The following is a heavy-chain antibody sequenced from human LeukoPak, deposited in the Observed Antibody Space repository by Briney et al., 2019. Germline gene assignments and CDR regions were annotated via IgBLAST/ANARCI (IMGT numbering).Heavy chain of an antibody. J-gene: IGHJ6*04. CDR1: GVTFSDYP. CDR3: AGGYGSGVMSPYALDV. V-gene: IGHV1-69*13. CDR2: IVPRFAAA. Sequence: SVKVSCKASGVTFSDYPISWVRQAPGQGPEWMGRIVPRFAAADYAQQFQGRVTITADLYTTTAYMELSSLTSDDTAIYYCAGGYGSGVMSPYALDVWGTGTTVVVSS. D-gene: IGHD3-10*01.